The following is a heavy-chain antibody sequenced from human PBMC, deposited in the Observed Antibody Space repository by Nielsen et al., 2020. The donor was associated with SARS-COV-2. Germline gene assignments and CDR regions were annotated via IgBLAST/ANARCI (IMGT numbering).Heavy chain of an antibody. CDR1: GLTFSRYG. Sequence: GESLRLSCAVSGLTFSRYGMHWVRQAPGKGLEWVAVISSDGSDKYYADSVKGRFTISRDNSKNTVYLQMNSLRAEDVAFYYCAQSATVTPPLDYWGQGTLVTVSS. J-gene: IGHJ4*02. V-gene: IGHV3-30*18. D-gene: IGHD4-17*01. CDR3: AQSATVTPPLDY. CDR2: ISSDGSDK.